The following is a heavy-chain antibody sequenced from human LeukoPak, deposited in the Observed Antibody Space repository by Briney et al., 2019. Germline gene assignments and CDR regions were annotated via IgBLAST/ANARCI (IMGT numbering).Heavy chain of an antibody. CDR3: ASGGLLFLDY. D-gene: IGHD1-26*01. CDR2: INHSGST. J-gene: IGHJ4*02. CDR1: SGSFSSYY. Sequence: SETLSLTCTVSSGSFSSYYWSWVRQPPGKGLEWIGEINHSGSTNYNPSLKSRVTISVDTSKNQFSLKMSSVTAADTAVYYCASGGLLFLDYWVQGTRVTLAS. V-gene: IGHV4-34*01.